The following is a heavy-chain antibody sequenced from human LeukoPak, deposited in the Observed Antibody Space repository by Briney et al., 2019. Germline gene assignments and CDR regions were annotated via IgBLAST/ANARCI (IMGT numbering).Heavy chain of an antibody. CDR3: ARDRYSSGWYYYYYYGMDV. D-gene: IGHD6-19*01. J-gene: IGHJ6*02. V-gene: IGHV1-18*01. CDR2: ISAYNGNT. CDR1: GYTFTSYG. Sequence: ASVNVSCKASGYTFTSYGISWVRQAPGQGLEWMGWISAYNGNTNYAQKLQGRVTMTTDTSTSTAYMELRSLRSDDTAVYYCARDRYSSGWYYYYYYGMDVWGQGTTVTVSS.